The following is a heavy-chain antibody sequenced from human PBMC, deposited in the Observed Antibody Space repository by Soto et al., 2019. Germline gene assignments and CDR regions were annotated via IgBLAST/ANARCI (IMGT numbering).Heavy chain of an antibody. Sequence: SQTLSLTCAISGDSVSSNSAAWNWIRQSPSRGLEWLGRTYYRSKWYNDYAVSVKSRITINPDTSKNQISLQLNSVTPKNTAVYYFARVKRQWLVRNYYYGMDVWGQGTTVTVSS. V-gene: IGHV6-1*01. CDR3: ARVKRQWLVRNYYYGMDV. J-gene: IGHJ6*02. CDR2: TYYRSKWYN. CDR1: GDSVSSNSAA. D-gene: IGHD6-19*01.